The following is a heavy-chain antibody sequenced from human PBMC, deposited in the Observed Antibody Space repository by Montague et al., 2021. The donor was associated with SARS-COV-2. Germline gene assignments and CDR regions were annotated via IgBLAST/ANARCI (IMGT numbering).Heavy chain of an antibody. CDR3: ARAPRIMISGVDMPRSYGMDV. D-gene: IGHD3-3*01. Sequence: SETLSLTCTVSGDSISDYNWSWIRQPAGKGLEWIGIIYSSGYTNYNPSLKGRVTMSVDASKNYLSLRLSSVTAADTAVYYCARAPRIMISGVDMPRSYGMDVWGQGTTVTVSS. CDR1: GDSISDYN. CDR2: IYSSGYT. J-gene: IGHJ6*02. V-gene: IGHV4-4*07.